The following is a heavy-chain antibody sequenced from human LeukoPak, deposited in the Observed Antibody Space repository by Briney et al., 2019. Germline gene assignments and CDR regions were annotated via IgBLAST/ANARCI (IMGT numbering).Heavy chain of an antibody. CDR1: GYIFTSYV. V-gene: IGHV1-18*01. CDR2: ISAYNGNT. Sequence: GASVKVSCKASGYIFTSYVITWVRQAPGQGLEWMGWISAYNGNTNYAQKLQGRVTMITDTSTSTAYMELRSLRSDDTAVYYCARDLHSSGYYRSDAFDIWGQGTMVTVSS. J-gene: IGHJ3*02. D-gene: IGHD3-22*01. CDR3: ARDLHSSGYYRSDAFDI.